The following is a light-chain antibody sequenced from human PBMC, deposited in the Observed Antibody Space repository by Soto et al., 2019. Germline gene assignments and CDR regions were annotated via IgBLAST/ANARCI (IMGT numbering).Light chain of an antibody. J-gene: IGKJ2*01. V-gene: IGKV3-20*01. CDR2: GAS. CDR1: QSVSSN. Sequence: EIVLTQSPATLSLSPGERATLSCRASQSVSSNLAWYQQKPGQAPRLLIYGASTRATGIPDRVSGSGSGTDFTLTISRLEPEDFAVYYCQQYARPPFAFGQGTKVDIK. CDR3: QQYARPPFA.